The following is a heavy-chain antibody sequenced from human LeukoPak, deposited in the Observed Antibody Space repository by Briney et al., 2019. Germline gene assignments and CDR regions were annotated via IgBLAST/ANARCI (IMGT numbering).Heavy chain of an antibody. D-gene: IGHD6-6*01. CDR1: GFTFSNYA. Sequence: GGSLRLSCAASGFTFSNYAMSWVRQAPGKGLERVSSISDSGSDTYYVDSVKGRFTISKDNSKNTLYLQMNSLKAEDTAVYYCAKRVPYSSSSVYFDYWGQGTLVTVSS. CDR2: ISDSGSDT. CDR3: AKRVPYSSSSVYFDY. J-gene: IGHJ4*02. V-gene: IGHV3-23*01.